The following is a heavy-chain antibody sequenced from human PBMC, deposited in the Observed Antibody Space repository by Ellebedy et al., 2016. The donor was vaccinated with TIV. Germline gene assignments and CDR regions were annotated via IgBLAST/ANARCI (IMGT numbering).Heavy chain of an antibody. CDR1: GFTFSDHH. Sequence: GESLKISCAASGFTFSDHHMDWVRQAPGKGLEWVGFIRGKTYGGTTEYAGSVKGSFSISRDDSKNSVYLHMNSLKTEDTAVYYCARGNWYCDLWGRGTLVTVSS. V-gene: IGHV3-72*01. CDR3: ARGNWYCDL. CDR2: IRGKTYGGTT. J-gene: IGHJ2*01.